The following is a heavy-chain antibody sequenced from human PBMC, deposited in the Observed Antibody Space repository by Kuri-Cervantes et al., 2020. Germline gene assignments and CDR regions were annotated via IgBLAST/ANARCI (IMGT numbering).Heavy chain of an antibody. CDR2: MNPNNGNT. Sequence: ASVKVSCKASEYTFATYDINWVRQATGQGLEWMGWMNPNNGNTGYAQKFQGRVTMTRSTSISTAYMELSSLTSEDTAVYYCAIVGYSSSWYPENYYYYMDVWGKGTTVTVSS. D-gene: IGHD6-13*01. CDR1: EYTFATYD. CDR3: AIVGYSSSWYPENYYYYMDV. V-gene: IGHV1-8*02. J-gene: IGHJ6*03.